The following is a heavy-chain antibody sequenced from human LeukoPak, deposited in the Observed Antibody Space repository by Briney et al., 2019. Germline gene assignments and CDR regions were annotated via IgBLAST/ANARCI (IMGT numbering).Heavy chain of an antibody. CDR1: GGSFSGYY. CDR2: INHSGST. D-gene: IGHD1-1*01. V-gene: IGHV4-34*01. CDR3: ARGLENWYVYVFDY. Sequence: WETLSLTCAVYGGSFSGYYWSWIRQPPGKGLEWIGEINHSGSTNYNPSLKSRVTISVDTSKNQFSLKLSSVTAADTAVYYCARGLENWYVYVFDYWGQGTLVTVSS. J-gene: IGHJ4*02.